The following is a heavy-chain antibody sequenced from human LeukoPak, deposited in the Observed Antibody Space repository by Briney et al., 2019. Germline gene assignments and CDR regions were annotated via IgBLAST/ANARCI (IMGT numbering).Heavy chain of an antibody. J-gene: IGHJ1*01. CDR3: ARSAVAGTMGAEYFKH. Sequence: ASVKVSCKASGYTFTSYGISWVRQAPGQGHEWMGWISAYTGNTNYAQKPQSSVTMTTDTSTSTAYMELRSLRPDDTAVYYCARSAVAGTMGAEYFKHWGQGTLVTVSS. CDR1: GYTFTSYG. CDR2: ISAYTGNT. V-gene: IGHV1-18*01. D-gene: IGHD6-19*01.